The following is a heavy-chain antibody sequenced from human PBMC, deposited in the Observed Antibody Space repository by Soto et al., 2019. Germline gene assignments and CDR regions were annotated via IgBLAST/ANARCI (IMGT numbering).Heavy chain of an antibody. CDR3: TKTSASYGGYPHYALVV. V-gene: IGHV4-39*01. D-gene: IGHD1-26*01. CDR1: GGSISSTSFY. Sequence: PSETLSLTCTVSGGSISSTSFYWGWIRQPPGKGLEWIGNIYYSGSTYYNPSLKSRVTISVDTSKNQFSLKLKSVTATDTAVYYCTKTSASYGGYPHYALVVWREGTP. CDR2: IYYSGST. J-gene: IGHJ6*02.